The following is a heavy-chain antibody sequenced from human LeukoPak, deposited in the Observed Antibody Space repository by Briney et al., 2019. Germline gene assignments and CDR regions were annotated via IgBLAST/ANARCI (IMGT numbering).Heavy chain of an antibody. CDR1: GFTFSSYD. Sequence: GGSLRLSCAASGFTFSSYDMHWVRQATGKGLEWVSAIGTAGDTYYPGSVKGRFTISRENAKNSLYLQMNSLRAGDTAVYYCARCPLFGSSTAYYMDVWGKGTTVTVSS. CDR2: IGTAGDT. CDR3: ARCPLFGSSTAYYMDV. J-gene: IGHJ6*03. D-gene: IGHD2-2*01. V-gene: IGHV3-13*01.